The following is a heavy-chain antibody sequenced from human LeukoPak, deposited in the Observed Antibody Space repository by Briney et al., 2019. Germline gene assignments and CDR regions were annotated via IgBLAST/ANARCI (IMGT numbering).Heavy chain of an antibody. J-gene: IGHJ4*02. D-gene: IGHD3-10*01. CDR3: AKDLHYGSADY. Sequence: GGSLRLSCAASGFTFSSYEMNWVRQAPGKGLEWVSYISSSGSTIYYADSVKGRFTISRDNAKNALYLQMNSLRAEDTAVYYCAKDLHYGSADYWGQGTLVTVSS. V-gene: IGHV3-48*03. CDR2: ISSSGSTI. CDR1: GFTFSSYE.